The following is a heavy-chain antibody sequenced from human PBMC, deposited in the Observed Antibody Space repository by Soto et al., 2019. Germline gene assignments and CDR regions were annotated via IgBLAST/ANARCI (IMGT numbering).Heavy chain of an antibody. J-gene: IGHJ4*02. Sequence: LQGRVTMTTDTSTSTAYMELRSLRSDDTAVYYCARAGITMVRGVFDYWGQGTLVTVSS. V-gene: IGHV1-18*01. CDR3: ARAGITMVRGVFDY. D-gene: IGHD3-10*01.